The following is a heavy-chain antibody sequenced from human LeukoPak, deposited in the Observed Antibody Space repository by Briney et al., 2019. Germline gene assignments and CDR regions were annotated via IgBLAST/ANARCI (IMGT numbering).Heavy chain of an antibody. CDR2: ISSSSSYI. CDR1: GFTFSSYG. Sequence: GGSLRLSCAASGFTFSSYGMNWVRQAPGKGLEWVSSISSSSSYIYYADSVKGRFTISRDNAKNSLYLQMNSLRAEDTAVYYCARVSYGSGSPDYWGQGTLVTVSS. V-gene: IGHV3-21*01. CDR3: ARVSYGSGSPDY. J-gene: IGHJ4*02. D-gene: IGHD3-10*01.